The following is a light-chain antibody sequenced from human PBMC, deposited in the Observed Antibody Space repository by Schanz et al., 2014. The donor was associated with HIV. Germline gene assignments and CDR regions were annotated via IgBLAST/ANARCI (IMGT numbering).Light chain of an antibody. CDR3: LQYNDDVYT. Sequence: DIQMTQSPSTLSASVGDRVTITCRASQSISSWLAWYQQKPGKAPKLLIYKASSLESGVPSRFSGSGSGTEFTLTISGLQPDDFATYYCLQYNDDVYTFGQGTKLEIK. CDR2: KAS. CDR1: QSISSW. J-gene: IGKJ2*01. V-gene: IGKV1-5*03.